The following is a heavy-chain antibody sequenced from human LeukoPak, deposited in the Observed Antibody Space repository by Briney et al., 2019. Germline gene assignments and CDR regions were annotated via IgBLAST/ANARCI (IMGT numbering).Heavy chain of an antibody. CDR3: ARDPTDYGDQPGY. V-gene: IGHV3-30*04. CDR2: ISYDGSNE. Sequence: GGSLRLSCTASGFSFSSYPIHWVRQAPGKGLEWVSLISYDGSNECYADSVKGRFTISRDNSKNTLYLQMNSLRAEDTAVHYCARDPTDYGDQPGYWGQGTLVTVSS. CDR1: GFSFSSYP. D-gene: IGHD4-17*01. J-gene: IGHJ4*02.